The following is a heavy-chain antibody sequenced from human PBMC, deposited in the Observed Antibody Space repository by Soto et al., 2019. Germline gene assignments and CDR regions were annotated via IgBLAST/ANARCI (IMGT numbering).Heavy chain of an antibody. Sequence: ASVNVSCKAPGYTFTSQARHGVRQAPGQKREGMGLINSGNGNRKYSQKFQDRVTITRHTSAITAYMELSSLRSEETAVYYCAKWCVAKDDSDIWGQGTMVTVSS. D-gene: IGHD2-8*01. J-gene: IGHJ3*02. CDR2: INSGNGNR. CDR3: AKWCVAKDDSDI. CDR1: GYTFTSQA. V-gene: IGHV1-3*01.